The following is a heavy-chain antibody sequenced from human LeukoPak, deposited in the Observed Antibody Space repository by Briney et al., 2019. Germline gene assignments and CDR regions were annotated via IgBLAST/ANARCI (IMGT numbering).Heavy chain of an antibody. V-gene: IGHV3-23*01. D-gene: IGHD3-3*01. CDR2: ISGSGGST. J-gene: IGHJ4*02. Sequence: PGGSLRLSCAASGFTFSSYAMSWVRQAPGKGLEWVSAISGSGGSTYYADSVKGRFTISRDNSKNTLYLQMNSLRAEDTAVYYCATWDGFGLGGLDYWGQGTLVTVSS. CDR1: GFTFSSYA. CDR3: ATWDGFGLGGLDY.